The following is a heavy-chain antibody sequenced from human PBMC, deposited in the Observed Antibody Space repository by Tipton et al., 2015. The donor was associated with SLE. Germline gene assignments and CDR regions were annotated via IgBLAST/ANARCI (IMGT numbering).Heavy chain of an antibody. V-gene: IGHV4-39*01. CDR3: ARVAVAEAFDI. CDR1: GGSISSSSYY. Sequence: TLSLTCTVSGGSISSSSYYWGWIRQPPGKGLEWIGGIYYSGSTYYNPSIKSRVTISVDTSKNQFSLKLSSVTAADTAVYYCARVAVAEAFDIWGQGTMVTVSS. CDR2: IYYSGST. J-gene: IGHJ3*02. D-gene: IGHD6-19*01.